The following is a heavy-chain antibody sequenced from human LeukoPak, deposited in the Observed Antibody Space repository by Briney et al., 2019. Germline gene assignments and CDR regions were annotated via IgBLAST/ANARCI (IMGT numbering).Heavy chain of an antibody. CDR2: ISSSSSYI. CDR3: ARDGYCSSTSCPDNYYYYYYMDV. Sequence: GGSLRLSCAASGFTFSSYSMNWVRQAPGKGLEWVSSISSSSSYIYYADSVKGRFTISRDNAKNSLYLQMNSLRAEDTAVYYCARDGYCSSTSCPDNYYYYYYMDVWGKGTTVTVSS. D-gene: IGHD2-2*03. J-gene: IGHJ6*03. CDR1: GFTFSSYS. V-gene: IGHV3-21*01.